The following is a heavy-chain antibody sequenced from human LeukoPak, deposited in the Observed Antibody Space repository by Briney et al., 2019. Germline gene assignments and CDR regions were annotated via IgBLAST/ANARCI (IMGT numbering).Heavy chain of an antibody. D-gene: IGHD3-10*01. CDR2: IHYSGST. J-gene: IGHJ6*03. CDR3: ARVEEGYGSGRRENYYYYYMDV. V-gene: IGHV4-61*01. Sequence: SETLSLTCTVSGYSISSGYYWGWIRQPPGKGLEWIGYIHYSGSTNYNPSLKRRVTISVDTSKNQFSLKLSSVTAADTAVYYCARVEEGYGSGRRENYYYYYMDVWGKGTTVTISS. CDR1: GYSISSGYY.